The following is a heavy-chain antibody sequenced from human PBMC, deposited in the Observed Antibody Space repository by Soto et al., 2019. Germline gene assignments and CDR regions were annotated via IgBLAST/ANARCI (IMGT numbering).Heavy chain of an antibody. CDR1: GGSFSGYY. Sequence: QVQLQQWGAGLLKPSETLSLTCAVYGGSFSGYYWSWIRQPPGKGLEWIGEINHSGSTNYNPSLTSRAPISVDTSKNQFSLKLSSVTAADTAVYYCARESSVESGGSSRHYYGMDVWGQGTTVTVSS. D-gene: IGHD2-15*01. CDR3: ARESSVESGGSSRHYYGMDV. J-gene: IGHJ6*02. CDR2: INHSGST. V-gene: IGHV4-34*01.